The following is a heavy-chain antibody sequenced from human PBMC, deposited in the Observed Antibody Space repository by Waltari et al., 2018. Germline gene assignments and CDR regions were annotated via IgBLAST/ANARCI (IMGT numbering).Heavy chain of an antibody. CDR2: ISISGSTI. J-gene: IGHJ6*02. CDR3: ARVSGELLYYYYGMDV. CDR1: GFTFSSYE. Sequence: EVQLVESGGGLVQPGGSLRLSCAASGFTFSSYEMTWVRQAPGKGLEWVSYISISGSTIYYADSVKGRFTISRDNAKNSLYLQMNSLRAEDTAVYYCARVSGELLYYYYGMDVWGQGTTVTVSS. D-gene: IGHD3-10*01. V-gene: IGHV3-48*03.